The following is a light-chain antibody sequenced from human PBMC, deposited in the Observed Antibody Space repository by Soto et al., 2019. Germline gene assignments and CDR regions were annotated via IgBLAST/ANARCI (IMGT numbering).Light chain of an antibody. CDR3: ISYTSSSIPYV. CDR1: SSDVGAHNH. J-gene: IGLJ1*01. V-gene: IGLV2-14*01. CDR2: EVS. Sequence: QSVLTQPACVSGSPGQSITISCTGTSSDVGAHNHVSWYQKHPGKAPKLMIYEVSNRPSGVSNRFSGSKSGNTASLTISGLQAEDEADYYCISYTSSSIPYVFGPGTKLTVL.